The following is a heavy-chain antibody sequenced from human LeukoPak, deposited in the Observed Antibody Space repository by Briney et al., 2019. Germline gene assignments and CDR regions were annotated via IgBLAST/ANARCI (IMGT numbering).Heavy chain of an antibody. V-gene: IGHV4-59*01. CDR2: IYYSGST. J-gene: IGHJ6*03. Sequence: SETLSLTCTVSGGSISSYYWSWIRQPPGKGLERIGYIYYSGSTNYNPSLKSRVTISVDTSKNQFSLKLSSVTAADTAVYYCARSRLVTYYYYYMDVWGKGTTVTISS. D-gene: IGHD6-19*01. CDR1: GGSISSYY. CDR3: ARSRLVTYYYYYMDV.